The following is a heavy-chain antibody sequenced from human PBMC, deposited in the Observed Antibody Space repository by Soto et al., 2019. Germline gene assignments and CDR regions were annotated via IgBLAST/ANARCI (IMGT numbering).Heavy chain of an antibody. CDR1: EFTFRNYA. CDR2: ISTTGDTT. J-gene: IGHJ4*02. V-gene: IGHV3-23*01. Sequence: GGSLRLSCAASEFTFRNYAMSWARQAPGKGLEWVSVISTTGDTTYYVDSVKGRFTISRDNSKNTLYLQMTSLRAEDTAAYYCATITMLRGVVNSFNYWGQGTLVTGSS. D-gene: IGHD3-10*01. CDR3: ATITMLRGVVNSFNY.